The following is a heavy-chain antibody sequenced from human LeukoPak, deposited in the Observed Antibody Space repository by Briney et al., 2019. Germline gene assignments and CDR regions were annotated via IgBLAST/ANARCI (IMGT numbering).Heavy chain of an antibody. D-gene: IGHD3-22*01. CDR3: ARDGYYFDRSGFF. V-gene: IGHV4-61*02. CDR1: GGSISSSSYY. Sequence: ASETLSLTCTVSGGSISSSSYYWGWIRQPAGKGLEWIGRVHTSGSTNYNPSLKSRVTISIDTSKNQFSLKLTSVTAADTAVYYCARDGYYFDRSGFFWGQGALVTVSS. J-gene: IGHJ4*02. CDR2: VHTSGST.